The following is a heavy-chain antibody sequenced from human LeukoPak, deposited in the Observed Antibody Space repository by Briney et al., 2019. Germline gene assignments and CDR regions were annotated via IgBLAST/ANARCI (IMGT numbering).Heavy chain of an antibody. CDR2: IYYSGST. V-gene: IGHV4-59*01. D-gene: IGHD5-24*01. CDR3: ARARRDGYNYDAFDI. J-gene: IGHJ3*02. Sequence: PSETLSLTCTVSGGSISSYYWSWIRQPPGKGLEWIGYIYYSGSTNYNPSLKSRVTISVDTSKNQFSLKLSSVTAADTAVFYCARARRDGYNYDAFDIWGQGTMVTVSS. CDR1: GGSISSYY.